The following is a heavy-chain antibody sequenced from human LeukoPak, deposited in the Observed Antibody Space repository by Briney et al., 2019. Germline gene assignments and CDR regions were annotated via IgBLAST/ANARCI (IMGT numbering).Heavy chain of an antibody. J-gene: IGHJ4*02. V-gene: IGHV1-2*02. CDR1: GYTFTGYY. CDR2: INPNSGAT. D-gene: IGHD6-19*01. CDR3: ARGMSEAGISD. Sequence: ASVKVSWKASGYTFTGYYMHWVRQAPGQGLEWMGWINPNSGATDYAQKLQDRVTMTRDTSITTAHMELSWLRSDDTAVYYCARGMSEAGISDWGQGTLVTVSS.